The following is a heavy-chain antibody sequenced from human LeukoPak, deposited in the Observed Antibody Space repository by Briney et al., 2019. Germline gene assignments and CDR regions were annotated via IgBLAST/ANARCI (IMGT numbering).Heavy chain of an antibody. CDR3: ARAVELPSPFDY. D-gene: IGHD1-26*01. J-gene: IGHJ4*02. CDR2: MKQDGSEK. V-gene: IGHV3-7*01. Sequence: GGSLRLSCEASGFIFSKYCMSWVRQAPGKGPEWVANMKQDGSEKFYMDSVKGRFTISRDNANNSLYLQMNNLSAEDTAVYYCARAVELPSPFDYWGQGTLVTVSS. CDR1: GFIFSKYC.